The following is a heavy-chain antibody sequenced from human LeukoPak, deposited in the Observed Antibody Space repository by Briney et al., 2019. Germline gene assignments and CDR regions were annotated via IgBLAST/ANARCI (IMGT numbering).Heavy chain of an antibody. CDR3: AKSPPQWLAPPDY. V-gene: IGHV3-23*01. CDR2: ISGSGGST. CDR1: GFTVSSNY. Sequence: GGSLRLSCAASGFTVSSNYMSWVRQAPGMGLEWVSAISGSGGSTYYADSVKGRFTISRDNSKNTLYLQMNSLRAEDTAVYYCAKSPPQWLAPPDYWGQGTLVTVSS. D-gene: IGHD6-19*01. J-gene: IGHJ4*02.